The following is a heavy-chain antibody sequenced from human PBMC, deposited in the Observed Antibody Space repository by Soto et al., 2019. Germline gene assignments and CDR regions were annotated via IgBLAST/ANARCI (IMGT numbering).Heavy chain of an antibody. J-gene: IGHJ4*02. CDR3: ARAPLDIVLVPAAFDY. CDR2: IIPIFGTA. V-gene: IGHV1-69*01. CDR1: VVTISSYA. Sequence: SAEACCKAPVVTISSYAISWVRQAPGQGLEWMGGIIPIFGTANYAQKFQGRVTITADESTSTAYMELSSLRSEDTAVYYCARAPLDIVLVPAAFDYWGQGTLVTVSS. D-gene: IGHD2-2*01.